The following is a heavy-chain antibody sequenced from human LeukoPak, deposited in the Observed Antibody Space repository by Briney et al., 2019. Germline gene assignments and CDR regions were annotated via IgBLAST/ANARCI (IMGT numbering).Heavy chain of an antibody. V-gene: IGHV3-66*01. CDR1: GFTVSDNY. D-gene: IGHD6-13*01. CDR3: ARDPTLRNGQQLVRDAFDI. J-gene: IGHJ3*02. Sequence: GGSLRLSCAASGFTVSDNYMSWVRQAPGKGLEWVSVFYSGGSTRYADSVKGRFTISRDNSKNTLYLQLNSLRAEDTAVYYCARDPTLRNGQQLVRDAFDIWGQGTMVTVSS. CDR2: FYSGGST.